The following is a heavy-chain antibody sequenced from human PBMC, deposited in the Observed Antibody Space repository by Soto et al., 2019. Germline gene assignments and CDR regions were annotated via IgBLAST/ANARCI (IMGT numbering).Heavy chain of an antibody. CDR2: IIPIFGTA. CDR3: ARAGAVVTVNYFDY. D-gene: IGHD2-15*01. Sequence: GASVKVSCKASGGTSSSYAISWVRQAPGQGLEWMGGIIPIFGTANYAQKFQGRVTITADESTSTAYMELSSLRSEDTAVYYCARAGAVVTVNYFDYWGQGTLVTVS. J-gene: IGHJ4*02. V-gene: IGHV1-69*13. CDR1: GGTSSSYA.